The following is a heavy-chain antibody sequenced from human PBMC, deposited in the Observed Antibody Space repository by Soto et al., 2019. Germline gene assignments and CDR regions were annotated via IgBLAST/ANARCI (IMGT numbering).Heavy chain of an antibody. CDR2: ISGSGDTT. CDR3: AKGWRDCSGGTCYSVHSGMDV. J-gene: IGHJ6*02. Sequence: GGSLRLSCAASGFTFSNYAMSWVRQAPGKGLEWVSSISGSGDTTYYSDSLKGRFTISRDNSKNTLHLQMNSLRAKDTALYYCAKGWRDCSGGTCYSVHSGMDVWGQGTTVTVSS. CDR1: GFTFSNYA. V-gene: IGHV3-23*01. D-gene: IGHD2-15*01.